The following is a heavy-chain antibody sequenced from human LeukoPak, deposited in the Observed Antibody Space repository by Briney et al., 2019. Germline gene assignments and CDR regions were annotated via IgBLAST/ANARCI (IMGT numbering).Heavy chain of an antibody. J-gene: IGHJ3*02. CDR2: VSTSSSYI. CDR1: GFTFSSYE. D-gene: IGHD2-15*01. V-gene: IGHV3-21*01. CDR3: ARDGGEYCSGGRCTAFDI. Sequence: GGSLRLSCAASGFTFSSYEMNWVRQAPGKGLEWVSSVSTSSSYIYYADSVKGRFTISRYNAKNSLYLQMNSLRVEDTAVYYCARDGGEYCSGGRCTAFDIWGQGTMVTVSS.